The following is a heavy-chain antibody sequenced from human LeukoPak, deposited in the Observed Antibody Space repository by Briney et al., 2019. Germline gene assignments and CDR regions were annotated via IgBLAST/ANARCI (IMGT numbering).Heavy chain of an antibody. CDR2: INPNSGGT. Sequence: ASVKVSCKASGYTFTGYYMHWVRQAPGQGLEWMGWINPNSGGTNYAQKFRGRVTMTRDTSISTAYMELSRLRSDDTAVYYCARDDGDVVVVAAIDYWGQGTLVTVSS. D-gene: IGHD2-15*01. J-gene: IGHJ4*02. CDR3: ARDDGDVVVVAAIDY. CDR1: GYTFTGYY. V-gene: IGHV1-2*02.